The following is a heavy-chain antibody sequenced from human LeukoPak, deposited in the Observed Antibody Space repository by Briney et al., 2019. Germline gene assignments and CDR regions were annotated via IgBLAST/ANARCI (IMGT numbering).Heavy chain of an antibody. V-gene: IGHV4-39*01. CDR3: ARLVVRVFDY. CDR1: GGSISSSSYS. J-gene: IGHJ4*02. CDR2: IYYSGST. D-gene: IGHD2-2*01. Sequence: SETLSLTCTVSGGSISSSSYSWGGIRQPPGKGLEWIGSIYYSGSTYYNPSLKSRVTISVDTSKNQFSLKLSSVTAADTAVYYCARLVVRVFDYWGQGTLVIVSS.